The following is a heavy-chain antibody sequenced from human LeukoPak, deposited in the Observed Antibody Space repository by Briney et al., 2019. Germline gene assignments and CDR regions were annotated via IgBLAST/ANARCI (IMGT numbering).Heavy chain of an antibody. Sequence: SETLSLTCTVSGGSISSGYYFWGWIGQPPGKGLEWIGSISYSGNTYYNPSLKSRVTMSVDTSKNQFSLKLSSVTAADTAVYYCAKTLNYDFWNGPESYMDVWGKGTTVTVSS. V-gene: IGHV4-39*07. J-gene: IGHJ6*03. CDR1: GGSISSGYYF. CDR2: ISYSGNT. D-gene: IGHD3-3*01. CDR3: AKTLNYDFWNGPESYMDV.